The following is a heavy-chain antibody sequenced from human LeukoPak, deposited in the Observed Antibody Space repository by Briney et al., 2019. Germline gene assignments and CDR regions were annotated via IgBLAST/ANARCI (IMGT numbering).Heavy chain of an antibody. Sequence: SETLSLTCAVYGGSFSGHYWTWIRQPQPPGMGLEWIGEINDSGSTNYNSSLKSRVTISVDTSKNQSSLKLASVTAADTAVYYCARRLLVGGIDSWGQGNLVTVSS. CDR1: GGSFSGHY. CDR2: INDSGST. D-gene: IGHD1-26*01. J-gene: IGHJ4*02. V-gene: IGHV4-34*01. CDR3: ARRLLVGGIDS.